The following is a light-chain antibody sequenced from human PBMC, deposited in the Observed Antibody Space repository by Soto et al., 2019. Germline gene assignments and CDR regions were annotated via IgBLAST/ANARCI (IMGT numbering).Light chain of an antibody. CDR1: QSVCTN. CDR2: GAS. V-gene: IGKV3-15*01. CDR3: QHHYNGPPLT. Sequence: EIVMTQSPANLSVSPGEGATLSCRASQSVCTNLAWYQHNPGQAPRLLLYGASTRATGIPARFSGSGSGTAFTLTISRLLSEEFSVYYCQHHYNGPPLTFGEGTKVEIK. J-gene: IGKJ4*01.